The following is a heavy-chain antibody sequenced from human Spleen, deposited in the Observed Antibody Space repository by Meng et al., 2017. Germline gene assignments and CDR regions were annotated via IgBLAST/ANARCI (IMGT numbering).Heavy chain of an antibody. CDR3: ARGGIVGTTTGIDF. CDR1: GGSFSGYY. D-gene: IGHD1-26*01. CDR2: INHSGRT. V-gene: IGHV4-34*01. Sequence: QGQLQQWGAGLFKPSETLSLTCAVYGGSFSGYYWSWIRQPPGKGLEWIGEINHSGRTNYNPSLKSRVTISVDTSKNQFSLKLSSVTAADTAVYYCARGGIVGTTTGIDFWGQGTLVTVFS. J-gene: IGHJ4*02.